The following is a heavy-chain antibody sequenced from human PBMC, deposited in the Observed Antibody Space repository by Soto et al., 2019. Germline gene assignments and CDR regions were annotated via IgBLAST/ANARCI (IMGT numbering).Heavy chain of an antibody. V-gene: IGHV1-46*01. CDR2: INPSGGST. J-gene: IGHJ6*02. D-gene: IGHD6-13*01. CDR3: ARPLLGYSSSWAYYYYGMDV. CDR1: GYTFTSYY. Sequence: GASVKVSCKASGYTFTSYYMHWVRQATGQGLEWMGIINPSGGSTSYAQKFQGRVTMTRDTSTSTVYMELSSLRSEDTAVYYCARPLLGYSSSWAYYYYGMDVWGQGTTVTVSS.